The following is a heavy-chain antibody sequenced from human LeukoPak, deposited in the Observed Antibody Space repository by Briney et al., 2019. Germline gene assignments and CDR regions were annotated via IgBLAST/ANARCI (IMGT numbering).Heavy chain of an antibody. J-gene: IGHJ3*02. CDR3: ARPIRAGAFDI. CDR2: INHSGST. Sequence: SETLSLTCAVYGGSFSGYYWSWIRQPPGKGLEWIGEINHSGSTNYNPPLKSRVTISVDTSKNQFSLKLSSVTAADTAVYYCARPIRAGAFDIWGQGTMVTVSS. V-gene: IGHV4-34*01. CDR1: GGSFSGYY.